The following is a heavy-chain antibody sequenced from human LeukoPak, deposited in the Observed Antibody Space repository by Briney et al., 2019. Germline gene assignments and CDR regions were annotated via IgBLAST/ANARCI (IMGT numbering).Heavy chain of an antibody. J-gene: IGHJ4*02. CDR1: GDSISTSNSY. CDR3: AREGGGSYSSTAAARGGFDY. V-gene: IGHV4-39*02. CDR2: IYYSGNT. Sequence: SETLSLTCTVPGDSISTSNSYWGWFPQPPGKGLEWIGSIYYSGNTYYNASLKSRVTISVDTSKNQFSLKFASVTAADTAVYYCAREGGGSYSSTAAARGGFDYWGQGTLVTVSS. D-gene: IGHD1-26*01.